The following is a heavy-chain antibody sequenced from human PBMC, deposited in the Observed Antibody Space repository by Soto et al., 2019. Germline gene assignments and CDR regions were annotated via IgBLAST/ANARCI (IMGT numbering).Heavy chain of an antibody. CDR1: GYTFTSYG. V-gene: IGHV1-18*01. CDR3: AKDATAVLNDY. D-gene: IGHD5-18*01. CDR2: ISAYNGNT. J-gene: IGHJ4*02. Sequence: ASVKVSCKASGYTFTSYGISWVRQAPGQGLEWMGWISAYNGNTKYAQKFQGRVTMTTDTSTSTAYMEVRSLRSDDTAVYYCAKDATAVLNDYWVQGTLVTVAS.